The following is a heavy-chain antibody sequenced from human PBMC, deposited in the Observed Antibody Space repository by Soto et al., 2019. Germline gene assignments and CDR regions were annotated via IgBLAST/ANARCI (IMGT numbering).Heavy chain of an antibody. CDR3: ASPYCSGGSCYITEYFQH. V-gene: IGHV3-30*03. CDR1: GFSFSYYA. CDR2: IAYDASKK. D-gene: IGHD2-15*01. J-gene: IGHJ1*01. Sequence: QVQLVESGGGVVQPGRSLRLSCAASGFSFSYYAMHWVRQAPGKGLEWVAVIAYDASKKYYADSVKGRFTISRDNSKNTLYLQMNSLRDEYTAVYYCASPYCSGGSCYITEYFQHWGQGTLVTVSS.